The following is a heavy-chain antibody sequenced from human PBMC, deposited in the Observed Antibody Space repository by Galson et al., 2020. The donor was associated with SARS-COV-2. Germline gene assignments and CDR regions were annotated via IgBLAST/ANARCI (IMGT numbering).Heavy chain of an antibody. D-gene: IGHD5-18*01. CDR2: INPSGGST. CDR3: ARSSYGYDTRDAPWIQLSNTAMVNAIDI. CDR1: GYTFTSYY. J-gene: IGHJ3*02. V-gene: IGHV1-46*01. Sequence: ASVKVSCKASGYTFTSYYMHWVRQAPGQGLEWMGIINPSGGSTSYAQKFQGRVTMTRDTSTSTVYMELSSLRSEDTAVYYCARSSYGYDTRDAPWIQLSNTAMVNAIDIWGQGKMVTVSS.